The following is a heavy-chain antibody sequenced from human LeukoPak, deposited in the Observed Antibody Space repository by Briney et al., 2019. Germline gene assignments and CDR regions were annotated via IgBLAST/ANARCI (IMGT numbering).Heavy chain of an antibody. J-gene: IGHJ1*01. CDR3: ARRRYYDSTGYFE. Sequence: SETLSLTCAVSGDYISSSSYYWGWIRQSPGMGLEWIGDIYHSGRTYYNPSLKSRVAISIDTSKNQFSLRLRSMTAADTAVFYCARRRYYDSTGYFEWGRGTLVTVSS. D-gene: IGHD3-22*01. CDR2: IYHSGRT. CDR1: GDYISSSSYY. V-gene: IGHV4-39*01.